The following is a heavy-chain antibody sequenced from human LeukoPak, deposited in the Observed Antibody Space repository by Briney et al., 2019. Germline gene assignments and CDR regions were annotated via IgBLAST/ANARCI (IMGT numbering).Heavy chain of an antibody. Sequence: GGSLRLSCAASGFTFSSYGMHWVRQAPGKGLEWEAVIWYDGSNKYYADSVKGRFTISRDNSKNTLYLQMNSLRAEDTAVYYCARDLIPYSSSPTTFDYWGQGTLVTVSS. V-gene: IGHV3-33*01. D-gene: IGHD6-6*01. CDR3: ARDLIPYSSSPTTFDY. CDR2: IWYDGSNK. CDR1: GFTFSSYG. J-gene: IGHJ4*02.